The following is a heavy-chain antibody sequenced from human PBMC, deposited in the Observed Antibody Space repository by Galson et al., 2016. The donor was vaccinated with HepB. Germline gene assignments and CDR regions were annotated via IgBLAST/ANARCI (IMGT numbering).Heavy chain of an antibody. D-gene: IGHD6-19*01. CDR2: ISGSGVNT. J-gene: IGHJ4*02. CDR1: GFTFSSYA. V-gene: IGHV3-23*01. CDR3: AKDLGSSGWYSHFDF. Sequence: SLRLSCAASGFTFSSYAMSWVRQAPGKGLEWVSAISGSGVNTYYADSVKGRFTISRDNSKNTLYLQMNSLRAEDTAVYYCAKDLGSSGWYSHFDFWGQGTLVTVFS.